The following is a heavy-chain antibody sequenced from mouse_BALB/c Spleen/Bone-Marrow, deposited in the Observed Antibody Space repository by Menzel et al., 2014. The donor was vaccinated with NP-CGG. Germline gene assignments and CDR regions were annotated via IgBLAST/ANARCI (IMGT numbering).Heavy chain of an antibody. Sequence: VQLQQSGPGLVKPSQSLSLTCTVTGYSITSDYAWNWIRQFPGNKLEWMGYINYSGSTSYNPSLKSRISITRDTSKNQFFLQLNSVTTEDTATYYCARGSHFDYWGQGTTLTASS. CDR3: ARGSHFDY. J-gene: IGHJ2*01. CDR1: GYSITSDYA. V-gene: IGHV3-2*02. CDR2: INYSGST.